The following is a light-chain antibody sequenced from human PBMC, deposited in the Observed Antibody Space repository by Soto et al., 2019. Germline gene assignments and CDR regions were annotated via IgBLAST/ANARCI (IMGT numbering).Light chain of an antibody. V-gene: IGKV3-11*01. J-gene: IGKJ2*01. Sequence: EIVLTQSAATLSLSPGERATLSCRASPSVSSYLAWYQQKPGQAPRLLIYDASNRATGIPARFSGSRSATDFTLTISSREPEDFAVYYCQQRSNWPVTFGQGTKLEIK. CDR1: PSVSSY. CDR3: QQRSNWPVT. CDR2: DAS.